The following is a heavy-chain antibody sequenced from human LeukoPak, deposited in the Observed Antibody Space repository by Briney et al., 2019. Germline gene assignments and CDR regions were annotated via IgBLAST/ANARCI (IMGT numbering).Heavy chain of an antibody. D-gene: IGHD3-22*01. J-gene: IGHJ4*02. V-gene: IGHV4-59*01. CDR1: GASISSYY. CDR3: ARENPSGYYNRPIDY. CDR2: IYYSGSI. Sequence: SETLSLTCTVSGASISSYYWSWIRQPPGKGLEWIGDIYYSGSIKYNPSLKSRVTMSVNTSNNQFSLKLSSVTAADTAIYYWARENPSGYYNRPIDYWGQGTLVTVSS.